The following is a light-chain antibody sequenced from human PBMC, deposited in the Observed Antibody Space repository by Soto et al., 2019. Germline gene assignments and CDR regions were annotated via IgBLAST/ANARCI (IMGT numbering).Light chain of an antibody. CDR1: QGVSRK. CDR2: GAS. Sequence: DIVMTQSPATLSVAPGERVTFSCRASQGVSRKLAWYQHKPGQAPRLLISGASTGATGIPARFSGSGSGTEFTLTISRLEPEDFAVYYCQRYGGFGQGTKVEIK. CDR3: QRYGG. J-gene: IGKJ1*01. V-gene: IGKV3-15*01.